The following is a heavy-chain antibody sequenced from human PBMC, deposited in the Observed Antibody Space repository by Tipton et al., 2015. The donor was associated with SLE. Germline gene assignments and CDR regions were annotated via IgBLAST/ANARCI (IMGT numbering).Heavy chain of an antibody. CDR1: GFTFSSYS. Sequence: SLRLSCAASGFTFSSYSMNWVRQAPGKGLEWVSYISSSSSTIYYADSVKGRFTISRDNSKNTLYLQMNSLRADDTAVYYCAKGLGFGVASFDYWGQGTLVTVSS. J-gene: IGHJ4*02. CDR3: AKGLGFGVASFDY. CDR2: ISSSSSTI. V-gene: IGHV3-48*01. D-gene: IGHD3-3*01.